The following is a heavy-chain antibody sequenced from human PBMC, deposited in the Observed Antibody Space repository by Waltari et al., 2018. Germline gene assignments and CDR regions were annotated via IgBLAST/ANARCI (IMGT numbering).Heavy chain of an antibody. CDR1: GFIFSNYA. Sequence: EVQLLESGGGLVQPGGSLRLSCAASGFIFSNYALSCVRQGPGIGWGGVSSMSRGGGGTWYADSVKGRFTISRDNSKNMLSLQVNSLGDGDAAVYYCAKEITPNVPAAEPNFDHWGQGTLVTVSS. D-gene: IGHD2-8*01. V-gene: IGHV3-23*01. J-gene: IGHJ4*02. CDR3: AKEITPNVPAAEPNFDH. CDR2: MSRGGGGT.